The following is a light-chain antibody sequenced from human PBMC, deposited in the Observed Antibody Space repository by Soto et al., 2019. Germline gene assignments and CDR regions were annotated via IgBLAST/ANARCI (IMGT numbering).Light chain of an antibody. Sequence: EIVMTQSPATLSVSPGERATLSCRASQSISNKLAWYQQKPGQAPRLLIYGASTRATGIPARFSGSGSGTDFTLTISSLEPEDFAVYYCQQYNNWPPITFGQGTRLEIK. CDR3: QQYNNWPPIT. V-gene: IGKV3-15*01. CDR1: QSISNK. J-gene: IGKJ5*01. CDR2: GAS.